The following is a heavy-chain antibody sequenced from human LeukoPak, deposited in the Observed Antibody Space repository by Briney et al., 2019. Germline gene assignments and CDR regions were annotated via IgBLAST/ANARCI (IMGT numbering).Heavy chain of an antibody. D-gene: IGHD1-26*01. V-gene: IGHV1-18*01. J-gene: IGHJ4*02. CDR3: ARDQAKAEWEPNFDY. CDR2: ISAYNGNT. Sequence: ASVKVSCKASGYTFTSYGISWVRQAPGQGLEWMGWISAYNGNTNYAQKLQGRVTMTTDTSTSTAYMELRSLRSDDTAVYYRARDQAKAEWEPNFDYWGQGTLVTVSS. CDR1: GYTFTSYG.